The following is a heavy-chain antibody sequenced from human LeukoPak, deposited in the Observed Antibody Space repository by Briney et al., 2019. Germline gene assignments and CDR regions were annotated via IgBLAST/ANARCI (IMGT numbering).Heavy chain of an antibody. J-gene: IGHJ4*02. CDR2: VFWDNDK. D-gene: IGHD2-15*01. CDR1: GFSVSTDGVG. V-gene: IGHV2-5*02. Sequence: SGSTLVNPTQTLTLTCALSGFSVSTDGVGVGCIRQPPGKALEWLALVFWDNDKRYNSYLKTRLTITMDTSKNQVVLTMTNMDPVDTATYYCAHSSRLPSCSGGNCYYFDYWGRGILVTVSS. CDR3: AHSSRLPSCSGGNCYYFDY.